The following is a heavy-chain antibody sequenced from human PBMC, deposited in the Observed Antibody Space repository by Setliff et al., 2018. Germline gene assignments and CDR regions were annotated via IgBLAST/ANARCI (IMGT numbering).Heavy chain of an antibody. CDR1: GFTFSSYS. CDR2: ISSSSSYI. V-gene: IGHV3-21*01. CDR3: ASGGTTGPYFKPGDY. D-gene: IGHD1-7*01. J-gene: IGHJ4*02. Sequence: GGSLRLSCAASGFTFSSYSMNWVRQAPGKGLEWVSSISSSSSYIYYADSVKGRFTISRDNAKNSLYLQMNSLRAEDTAVYYCASGGTTGPYFKPGDYWGQGTLVTVSS.